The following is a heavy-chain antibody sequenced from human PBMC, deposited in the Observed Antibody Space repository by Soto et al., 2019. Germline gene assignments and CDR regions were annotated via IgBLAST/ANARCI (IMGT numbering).Heavy chain of an antibody. J-gene: IGHJ6*02. CDR2: IYPGDSDT. CDR1: GYSFTSYW. Sequence: GESLKISCKGSGYSFTSYWIGWVRQMPGKGLEWMGIIYPGDSDTRYSSSFQGQATISADKSISTAYLQWSSLKASDTAMYYCATGYYYGSGSSPYYYGMDVWGQGTTVTVSS. CDR3: ATGYYYGSGSSPYYYGMDV. D-gene: IGHD3-10*01. V-gene: IGHV5-51*01.